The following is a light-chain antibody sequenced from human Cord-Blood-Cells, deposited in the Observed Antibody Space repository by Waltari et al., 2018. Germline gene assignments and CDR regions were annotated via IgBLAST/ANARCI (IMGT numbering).Light chain of an antibody. CDR1: QDISNY. Sequence: DIQMTQSPSSLSASVGDRVTITCQASQDISNYLNWYQQKPGKAPKLLIYDASNLETGVPSSFSGCGSGTDFTFTISSLQPEDIATYYCQQYDNLPYTFGQGTKLEIK. J-gene: IGKJ2*01. CDR2: DAS. V-gene: IGKV1-33*01. CDR3: QQYDNLPYT.